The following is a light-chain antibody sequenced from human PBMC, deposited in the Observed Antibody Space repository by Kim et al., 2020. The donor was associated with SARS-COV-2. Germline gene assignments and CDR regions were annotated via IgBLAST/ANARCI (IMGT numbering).Light chain of an antibody. V-gene: IGLV2-11*01. J-gene: IGLJ3*02. CDR2: DDN. CDR3: CSYAGIYTWV. Sequence: QSALTQPRSVSGSPGQSVAISCTGTSSDVGAYNYVSWYQQHPGKAPKLMIYDDNKRPSGVPDRFSGSKSGNTASLTISGLQAEDEADYYCCSYAGIYTWVFGGGTQLTVL. CDR1: SSDVGAYNY.